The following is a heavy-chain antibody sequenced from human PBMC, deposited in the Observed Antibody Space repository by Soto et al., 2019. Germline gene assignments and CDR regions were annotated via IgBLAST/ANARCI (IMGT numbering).Heavy chain of an antibody. CDR1: GYTFTTFG. CDR3: ARNMVRGVISRPSWFDP. Sequence: SVKVSCKTSGYTFTTFGISWVRQAPGQGLEWMGGIIPIFGTANYAQKFQGRVTITADESTSTAYMELSSLRSEDTAVYYCARNMVRGVISRPSWFDPWGQGTLVTVSS. D-gene: IGHD3-10*01. V-gene: IGHV1-69*13. J-gene: IGHJ5*02. CDR2: IIPIFGTA.